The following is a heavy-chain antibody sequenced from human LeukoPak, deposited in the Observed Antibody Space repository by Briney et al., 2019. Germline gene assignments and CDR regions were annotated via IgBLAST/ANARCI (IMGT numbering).Heavy chain of an antibody. CDR2: FYSGGTT. Sequence: GGSLRLSCAASGLTVSSNYMSWVRQAPGKGLEWVSVFYSGGTTNYADSVKGRFTISRDSSKNTLYLQMNSLRAEDTAVYYCAKSSSGWLTTWGQGTLVTVSS. J-gene: IGHJ5*02. CDR1: GLTVSSNY. CDR3: AKSSSGWLTT. V-gene: IGHV3-53*01. D-gene: IGHD6-19*01.